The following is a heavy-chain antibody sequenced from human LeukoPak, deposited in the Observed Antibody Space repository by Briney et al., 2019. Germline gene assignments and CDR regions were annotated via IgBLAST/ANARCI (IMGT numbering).Heavy chain of an antibody. J-gene: IGHJ6*02. D-gene: IGHD2-15*01. CDR2: ISADNGNT. CDR3: ASGEVGVVYRAGGRYYYYYHAMDV. CDR1: GYTLINHA. V-gene: IGHV1-18*04. Sequence: ASVTVSFKGSGYTLINHAFSWVRQAPGQGLEWMGWISADNGNTNHAQKLQGRVSLTTDTSTSTAYMELRSLRSDDTAVYYCASGEVGVVYRAGGRYYYYYHAMDVWGQGTTVTVSS.